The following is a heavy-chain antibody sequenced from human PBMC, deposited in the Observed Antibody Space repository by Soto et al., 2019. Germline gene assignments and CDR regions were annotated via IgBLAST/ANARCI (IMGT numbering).Heavy chain of an antibody. Sequence: GWSLRLSCAASGFTFSSSEMNWVRQAPGKGLEWVSYIGSSGSTIYYADSVKGRFTISRDNSKNTLYLQMNSLRAEDTAVYYGANVSQEIKLWLSRSGPDPYWGQGTLVTVSP. CDR1: GFTFSSSE. D-gene: IGHD5-18*01. CDR3: ANVSQEIKLWLSRSGPDPY. CDR2: IGSSGSTI. J-gene: IGHJ4*02. V-gene: IGHV3-48*03.